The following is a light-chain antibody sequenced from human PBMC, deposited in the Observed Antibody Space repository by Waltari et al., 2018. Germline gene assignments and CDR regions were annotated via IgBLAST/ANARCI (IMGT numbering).Light chain of an antibody. Sequence: IVLTQSPDSLPVSLGERATINCKASQNILYSSNNQNYLAWFQQKPGQPPHLLIYWASTRESGVPDRFSGSGSGTDFTLTISSLQAEDVAVYYCQQYYSTPYTFGQGTKLEIK. CDR3: QQYYSTPYT. CDR1: QNILYSSNNQNY. J-gene: IGKJ2*01. CDR2: WAS. V-gene: IGKV4-1*01.